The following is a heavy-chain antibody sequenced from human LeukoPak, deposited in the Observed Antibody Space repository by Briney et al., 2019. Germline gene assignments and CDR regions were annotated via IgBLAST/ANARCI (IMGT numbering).Heavy chain of an antibody. Sequence: GGSLRLSCEASGFNFNTHSMAWVRQAPGKGLEWVSIISRASESIFYADSVKGRFTISRDNAKNSLYLQMNGLRAEDTAAYYCARGATDTTRWFDPWGQGTLVTVSS. J-gene: IGHJ5*02. CDR1: GFNFNTHS. CDR3: ARGATDTTRWFDP. D-gene: IGHD1-7*01. CDR2: ISRASESI. V-gene: IGHV3-21*01.